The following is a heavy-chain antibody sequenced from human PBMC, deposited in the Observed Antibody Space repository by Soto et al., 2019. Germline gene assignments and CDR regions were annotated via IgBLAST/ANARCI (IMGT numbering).Heavy chain of an antibody. J-gene: IGHJ3*02. Sequence: GASVKVSCKASGYTFTSYYMHWVRQAPGQGLEWMGIINPSGGSTSYAQKFQGRVTMTRDTSTSTVYMELSSLRSEDTAVYYCAREMCGGDCYSSGTLFGAFDIWGQGTMVTVSS. D-gene: IGHD2-21*02. V-gene: IGHV1-46*03. CDR2: INPSGGST. CDR3: AREMCGGDCYSSGTLFGAFDI. CDR1: GYTFTSYY.